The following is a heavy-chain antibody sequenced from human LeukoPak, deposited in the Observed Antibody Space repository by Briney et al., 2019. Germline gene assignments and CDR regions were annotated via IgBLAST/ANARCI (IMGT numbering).Heavy chain of an antibody. CDR3: ARVGRRRKENLGAFDI. Sequence: GGSLRLSCAASGFTFSSYAMHWVRQAPGKGLEWVAVISYDGSNKYYADSVKGRFTISRDNSKNTLYLQMNSLRAEDTAVYYCARVGRRRKENLGAFDIWGRGTMVTVSS. D-gene: IGHD1-14*01. CDR1: GFTFSSYA. CDR2: ISYDGSNK. J-gene: IGHJ3*02. V-gene: IGHV3-30*04.